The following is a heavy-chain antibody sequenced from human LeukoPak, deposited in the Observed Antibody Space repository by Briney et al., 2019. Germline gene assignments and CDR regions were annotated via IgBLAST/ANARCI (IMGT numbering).Heavy chain of an antibody. D-gene: IGHD3-22*01. CDR1: GGSISSSSYY. Sequence: SETPSLTCTVSGGSISSSSYYWGWIHQPPGKGLEWIGSIYYSGSTYYNPSLKSRVTISGDTSKNQFSLKLSSVTAADTAVYYCARWMIVAPSFDYWGQGTLVTVSS. J-gene: IGHJ4*02. CDR3: ARWMIVAPSFDY. CDR2: IYYSGST. V-gene: IGHV4-39*01.